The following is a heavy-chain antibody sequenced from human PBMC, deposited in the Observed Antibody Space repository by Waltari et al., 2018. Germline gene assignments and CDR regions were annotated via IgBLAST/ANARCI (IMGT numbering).Heavy chain of an antibody. D-gene: IGHD3-10*01. J-gene: IGHJ5*02. CDR2: INAGNGNT. Sequence: QVQLVQSGAEVKKPGASVKVSCKASGYTFTNYAMHLERQAPGHRLDWMGWINAGNGNTKYSQKFQGRVTITRDTSASTAYMELSSLRSEDTAVYYCARDLRTLGGWFDPWGQGTLVTVSS. CDR3: ARDLRTLGGWFDP. CDR1: GYTFTNYA. V-gene: IGHV1-3*01.